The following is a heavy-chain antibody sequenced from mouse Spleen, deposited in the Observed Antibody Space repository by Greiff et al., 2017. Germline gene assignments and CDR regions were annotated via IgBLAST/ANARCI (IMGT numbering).Heavy chain of an antibody. Sequence: QVQLQQSGAELVKPGASVKLSCKASGYTFTSYWMHWVKQRPGQGLEWIGMIHPNSGSTNYNEKFKSKATLTVDKSSSTAYMQLSSLTSEDSAVYYCARRGLWYDEAMDYWGQGTSVTVSS. CDR3: ARRGLWYDEAMDY. V-gene: IGHV1-64*01. CDR1: GYTFTSYW. J-gene: IGHJ4*01. CDR2: IHPNSGST. D-gene: IGHD2-14*01.